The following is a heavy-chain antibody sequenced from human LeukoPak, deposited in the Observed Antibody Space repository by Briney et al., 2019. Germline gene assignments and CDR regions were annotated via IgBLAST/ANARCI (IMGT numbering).Heavy chain of an antibody. CDR2: IYSGGDT. Sequence: GGSLRLSCAASGFTISNNYMNWVRQAPGKGLEWVSLIYSGGDTYYADSVKGRFTISRDHSKKTLYLQMNSLRVEDTAVYYCARDPPAVRTNTYAWGQGTLVTVSS. J-gene: IGHJ5*02. D-gene: IGHD1-7*01. V-gene: IGHV3-66*01. CDR3: ARDPPAVRTNTYA. CDR1: GFTISNNY.